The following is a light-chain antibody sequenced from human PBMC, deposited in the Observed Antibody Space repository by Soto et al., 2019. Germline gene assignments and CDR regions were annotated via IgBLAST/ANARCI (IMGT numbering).Light chain of an antibody. J-gene: IGLJ2*01. V-gene: IGLV1-40*01. CDR3: QSYDSSRSGSGV. CDR1: SSNIGAGYD. CDR2: GNS. Sequence: QSVLTQPPSVSGAPGQRVTISCTGSSSNIGAGYDVHWYQQLPGTAPKLLIYGNSNRPSGVPDRFSGSKSGTSASLAITWLQAEDEADYYCQSYDSSRSGSGVFGGGTKLTVL.